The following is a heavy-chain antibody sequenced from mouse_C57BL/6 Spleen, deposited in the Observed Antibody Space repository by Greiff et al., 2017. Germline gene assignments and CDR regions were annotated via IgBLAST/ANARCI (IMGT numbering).Heavy chain of an antibody. CDR2: INPYNGDT. CDR3: ARSSLDGYYPAD. Sequence: EVLLQQSGPVLVKPGASVKMSCAASGYTFTDYYMNWVKQSPGKSLEWIGVINPYNGDTSYTEKFKGKATLTVDKSSSTAYMELNSLTSEDSAVYYCARSSLDGYYPADWGHGTLVTVSA. D-gene: IGHD2-3*01. CDR1: GYTFTDYY. J-gene: IGHJ3*01. V-gene: IGHV1-19*01.